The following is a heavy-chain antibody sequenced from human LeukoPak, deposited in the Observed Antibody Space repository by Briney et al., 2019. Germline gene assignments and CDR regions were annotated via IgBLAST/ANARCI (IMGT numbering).Heavy chain of an antibody. D-gene: IGHD3-10*01. CDR3: AKDGRQRKTYFYGSGSANAFDI. Sequence: PGGSLRLSCAASGFTFSIYGMGWVRQAPGKGLEWVSSISDNGGNTYYADSVKGRFTISRDNSKNTLYLQMNSLRAEDTAVYYCAKDGRQRKTYFYGSGSANAFDIWGQGTMVTVSS. J-gene: IGHJ3*02. CDR1: GFTFSIYG. CDR2: ISDNGGNT. V-gene: IGHV3-23*01.